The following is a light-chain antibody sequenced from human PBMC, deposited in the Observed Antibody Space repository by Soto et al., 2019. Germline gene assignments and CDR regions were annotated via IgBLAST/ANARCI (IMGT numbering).Light chain of an antibody. Sequence: DIQMTHSPSSLSASGGDRVTITCQASQDISNYLNWYQQKPGKAPKLLIYDASNLETGVPSRFSGSGSGTDFTFTISSLQPEDIATYYCQQYDNLSFTFGPGTKVDIK. V-gene: IGKV1-33*01. CDR1: QDISNY. J-gene: IGKJ3*01. CDR2: DAS. CDR3: QQYDNLSFT.